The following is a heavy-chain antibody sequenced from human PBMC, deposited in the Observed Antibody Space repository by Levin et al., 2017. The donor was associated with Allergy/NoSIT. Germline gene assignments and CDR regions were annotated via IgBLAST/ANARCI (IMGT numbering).Heavy chain of an antibody. Sequence: SVKVSCKASGGTFSSYAISWVRQAPGQGLEWMGGIIPIFGTANYAQKFQGRVTITADESTSTAYMELSSLRSEDTAVYYCAMVYNWNYGRLKEGGVWGKGTTVTVSS. V-gene: IGHV1-69*13. CDR3: AMVYNWNYGRLKEGGV. CDR2: IIPIFGTA. CDR1: GGTFSSYA. J-gene: IGHJ6*04. D-gene: IGHD1-7*01.